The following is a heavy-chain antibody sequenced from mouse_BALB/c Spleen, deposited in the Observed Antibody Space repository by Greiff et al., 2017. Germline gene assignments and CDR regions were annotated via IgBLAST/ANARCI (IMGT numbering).Heavy chain of an antibody. D-gene: IGHD2-12*01. Sequence: EVQVVESGGGLVQPGGSRKLSCAASGFTFSSFGMHWVRQAPEKGLEWVAYISSGSSTIYYADTVKGRFTISRDNPKNTLFLQMTSLRSEDTAMYYCARYDGYWYFDVWGAGTTVTVSS. CDR1: GFTFSSFG. V-gene: IGHV5-17*02. CDR3: ARYDGYWYFDV. J-gene: IGHJ1*01. CDR2: ISSGSSTI.